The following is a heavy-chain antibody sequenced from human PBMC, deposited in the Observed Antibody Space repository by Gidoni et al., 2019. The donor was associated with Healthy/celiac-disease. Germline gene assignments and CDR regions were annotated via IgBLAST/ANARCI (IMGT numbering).Heavy chain of an antibody. V-gene: IGHV4-61*01. D-gene: IGHD4-17*01. CDR3: ARDGLRFYFDY. J-gene: IGHJ4*02. Sequence: QVQLQESGPGLVKPSETLSLTCTVSGGSVSSGSYYWSWIRQPPGKGLEWIGYIYYSGSTNYNPSLKSRVTISVDTSKNQFSLKLSSVTAADTAVYYCARDGLRFYFDYWGQGTLVTVSS. CDR2: IYYSGST. CDR1: GGSVSSGSYY.